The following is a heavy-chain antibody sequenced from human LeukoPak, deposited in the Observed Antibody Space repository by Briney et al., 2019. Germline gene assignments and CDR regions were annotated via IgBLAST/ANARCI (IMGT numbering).Heavy chain of an antibody. CDR1: GYTLTGYY. CDR3: ARDRYSSGWDNWFDP. CDR2: INPNSGGT. J-gene: IGHJ5*02. V-gene: IGHV1-2*02. Sequence: ASVKVSCKASGYTLTGYYMHWVRQAPGQGLEWMGWINPNSGGTNYAQKFQGRVTMTRDTSISTAYMELSRLRSDDTAVYYCARDRYSSGWDNWFDPWGQGTLVTVSS. D-gene: IGHD6-19*01.